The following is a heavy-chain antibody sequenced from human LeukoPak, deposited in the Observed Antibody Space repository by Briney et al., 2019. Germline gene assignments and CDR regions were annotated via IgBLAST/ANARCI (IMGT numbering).Heavy chain of an antibody. Sequence: PSETLSLTCTVSGGSISSSYWSWLRQPPGKGLEWIGYIYYSGITNYNPSLKSRVTISLDTSKNQFSLKRNSVTAADTAVYYCARASGAFDYWGQGALVTVSS. V-gene: IGHV4-59*01. CDR3: ARASGAFDY. J-gene: IGHJ4*02. CDR1: GGSISSSY. CDR2: IYYSGIT.